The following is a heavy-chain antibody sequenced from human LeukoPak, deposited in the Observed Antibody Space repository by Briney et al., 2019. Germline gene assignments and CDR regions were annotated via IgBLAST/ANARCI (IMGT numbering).Heavy chain of an antibody. J-gene: IGHJ4*02. CDR3: AREGNDY. CDR2: IYYSGST. V-gene: IGHV4-39*07. Sequence: SETLSLTCTVSGDSISSNNYYWGWIRQPPGKGLEWIGSIYYSGSTYYNPSLKSRVTISVDTSKNQFSLKLSSVTAADTAVYYCAREGNDYWGQGTLVTVSS. CDR1: GDSISSNNYY.